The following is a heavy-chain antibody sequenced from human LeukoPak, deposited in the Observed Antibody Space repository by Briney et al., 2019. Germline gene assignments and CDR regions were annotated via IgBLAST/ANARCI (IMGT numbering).Heavy chain of an antibody. CDR3: AREDSGYDRYYYYYMDV. J-gene: IGHJ6*03. Sequence: PSETLSLTCTVSGGSISSYCWSWIRQPPGKGLEWIGYIYYSGSTNYNPSLKSRVTISVDTSKNQFSLKLSSVTAADTAVYYCAREDSGYDRYYYYYMDVWGKGTTVTVSS. D-gene: IGHD5-12*01. CDR2: IYYSGST. V-gene: IGHV4-59*01. CDR1: GGSISSYC.